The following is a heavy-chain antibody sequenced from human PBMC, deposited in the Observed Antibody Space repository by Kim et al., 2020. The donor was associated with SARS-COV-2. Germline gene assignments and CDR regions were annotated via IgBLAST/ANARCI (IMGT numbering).Heavy chain of an antibody. J-gene: IGHJ5*02. V-gene: IGHV1-18*01. D-gene: IGHD3-9*01. CDR2: ISAYNGNT. CDR3: AKEATYYDILTGPYWANWFDP. CDR1: GYTFTSYG. Sequence: ASVKVSCKASGYTFTSYGISWVRQAPGQGLEWMGWISAYNGNTNYAQKLQGRVTMTTDTSTSTAYMELRSLRSDDTAVYYCAKEATYYDILTGPYWANWFDPWGQGTLAT.